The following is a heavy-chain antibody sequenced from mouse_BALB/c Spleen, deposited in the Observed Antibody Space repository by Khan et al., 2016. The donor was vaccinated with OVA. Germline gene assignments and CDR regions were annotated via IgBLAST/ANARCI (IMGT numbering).Heavy chain of an antibody. CDR3: AKSAGYAGSNYFDY. Sequence: EVELVESGGGLVKPGGSLKLSCAASGFTFSSYAMSWVRQTPAKRLEWVATISSGGSYTYYPDSVKGRFTITRDNAKNSLYLQMRSLRSEDTAMSSCAKSAGYAGSNYFDYWGQGTTLTVSS. J-gene: IGHJ2*01. CDR1: GFTFSSYA. D-gene: IGHD1-1*01. V-gene: IGHV5-9-3*01. CDR2: ISSGGSYT.